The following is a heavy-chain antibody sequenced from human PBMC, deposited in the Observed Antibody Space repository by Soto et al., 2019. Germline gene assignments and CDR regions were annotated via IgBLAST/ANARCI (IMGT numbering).Heavy chain of an antibody. J-gene: IGHJ6*03. CDR1: GITFSSYA. Sequence: GGSLRLSCAASGITFSSYAMSWVRQAPGKGLEWVSTISGNGRVTYYADSVKGRFTISRDNSKNTLYLQMNSLRAEDTAVYYCARDSDPTHYMDVWGKGTTVTVSS. CDR2: ISGNGRVT. V-gene: IGHV3-23*01. CDR3: ARDSDPTHYMDV.